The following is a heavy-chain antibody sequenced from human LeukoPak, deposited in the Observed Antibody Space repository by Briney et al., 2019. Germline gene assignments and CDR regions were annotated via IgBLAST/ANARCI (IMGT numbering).Heavy chain of an antibody. V-gene: IGHV3-23*01. CDR1: GFTFKNYA. CDR3: AKDQGDCTGSTCYLRYLEY. CDR2: TSGSGDIR. Sequence: GGSLRLSCAASGFTFKNYAMTWVRQAPGKGLEWVSRTSGSGDIRLYADSVKGRFTISRDNSKNTVYMQMTSLRVEDTGLYYCAKDQGDCTGSTCYLRYLEYWGQGTLVTVSS. D-gene: IGHD2-15*01. J-gene: IGHJ4*02.